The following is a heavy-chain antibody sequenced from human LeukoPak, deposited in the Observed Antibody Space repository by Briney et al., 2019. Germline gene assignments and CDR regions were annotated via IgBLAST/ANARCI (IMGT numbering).Heavy chain of an antibody. V-gene: IGHV1-8*01. CDR2: MNPNSGNT. Sequence: ASVKVSCKASGYTFTSYDINWVRQATGQGLEWMGWMNPNSGNTGYAQKFQGRVTMTRNTSISTAYMELSSPRSEDTAVYYCARVPAATYNWFDPWGQGTLVTVSS. J-gene: IGHJ5*02. CDR3: ARVPAATYNWFDP. CDR1: GYTFTSYD. D-gene: IGHD2-2*01.